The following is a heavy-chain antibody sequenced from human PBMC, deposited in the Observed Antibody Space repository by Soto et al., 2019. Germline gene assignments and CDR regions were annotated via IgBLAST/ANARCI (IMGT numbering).Heavy chain of an antibody. CDR2: INADSGDS. V-gene: IGHV1-3*01. D-gene: IGHD4-4*01. J-gene: IGHJ4*02. CDR3: ARELQGLYFFGY. CDR1: EYPSTSNA. Sequence: GASVKVSCKASEYPSTSNAIHWLRQAHGHSLESTGCINADSGDSKYSQKFQGRVTLSSHTSASTAYMQLRSLTSEPTAVYYCARELQGLYFFGYWGQGTLVTASS.